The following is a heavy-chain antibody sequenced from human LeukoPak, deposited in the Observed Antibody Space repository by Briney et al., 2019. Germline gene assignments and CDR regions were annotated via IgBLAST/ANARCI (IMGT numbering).Heavy chain of an antibody. V-gene: IGHV1-24*01. J-gene: IGHJ4*02. Sequence: ASVKVSCEVSGYALTELSMHWVRQAPGKGLEWMGGFDPEDGETIYAQKFQGRVTMTEDTSTDTAYMELSSLRSADTAVYYCARDPPYCSSTTCYPQYFFDSWGQGTLVTVSS. CDR3: ARDPPYCSSTTCYPQYFFDS. CDR2: FDPEDGET. D-gene: IGHD2-2*01. CDR1: GYALTELS.